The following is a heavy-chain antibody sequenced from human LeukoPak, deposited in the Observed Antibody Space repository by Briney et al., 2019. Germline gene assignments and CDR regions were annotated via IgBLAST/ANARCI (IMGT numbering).Heavy chain of an antibody. CDR1: GYTFTSYY. CDR3: ARESITIFGVVAWGAFDI. V-gene: IGHV1-46*01. D-gene: IGHD3-3*01. CDR2: INPSGGST. Sequence: ASVKVSCKASGYTFTSYYMHWVRQAPGERLEWMGIINPSGGSTSYAQKFQGRVTRTRDTFTSTVYMELSSLRSEDTAVYYCARESITIFGVVAWGAFDIWGQGTMVTVSS. J-gene: IGHJ3*02.